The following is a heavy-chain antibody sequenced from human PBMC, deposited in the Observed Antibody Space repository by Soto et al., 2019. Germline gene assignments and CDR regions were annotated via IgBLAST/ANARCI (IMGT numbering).Heavy chain of an antibody. V-gene: IGHV6-1*01. J-gene: IGHJ6*02. Sequence: SQTLSLTCAISGDSVSTNSATWNWIRQSPSRGPEWLGRTYFRSKWYNDFAVYVKTRMSINPDTSKNQFSLHLSSVTPEDTAVYYCARSAGTDSYYYHYGLDVWGQGTTVTVSS. D-gene: IGHD6-13*01. CDR1: GDSVSTNSAT. CDR3: ARSAGTDSYYYHYGLDV. CDR2: TYFRSKWYN.